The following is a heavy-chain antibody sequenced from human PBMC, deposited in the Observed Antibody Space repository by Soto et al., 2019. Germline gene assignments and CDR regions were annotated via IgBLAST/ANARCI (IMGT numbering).Heavy chain of an antibody. V-gene: IGHV3-23*01. J-gene: IGHJ4*02. D-gene: IGHD6-19*01. CDR1: GFTLSRYA. CDR3: AKAECLYSSGWYQYFDY. CDR2: ISGSGGST. Sequence: GGALRLSCAASGFTLSRYAMSWVRQAPGKGLEWVSAISGSGGSTYYADSVKGRFTISRDNSKNTLYLQMNSLRAEDTAVYYCAKAECLYSSGWYQYFDYWGQGTLVTVSS.